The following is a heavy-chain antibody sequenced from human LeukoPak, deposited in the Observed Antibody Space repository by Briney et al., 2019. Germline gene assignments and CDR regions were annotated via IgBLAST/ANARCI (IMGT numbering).Heavy chain of an antibody. CDR2: IKPIATGGTT. CDR1: GLCFSDAW. V-gene: IGHV3-15*01. J-gene: IGHJ4*02. Sequence: NAGGSLRLSCTASGLCFSDAWITWVRQAPGKGLEWVGCIKPIATGGTTEYAAPVKGRFTISRDDPKDTVYLQMNSLESEDTAVYYCTTPPDWGQGTLVTVSS. CDR3: TTPPD.